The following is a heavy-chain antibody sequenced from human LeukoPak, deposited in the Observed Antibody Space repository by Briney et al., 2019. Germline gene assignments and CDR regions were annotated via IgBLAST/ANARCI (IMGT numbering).Heavy chain of an antibody. CDR3: ARDCGGSCYPGLPTWDY. CDR2: ISAYNGNT. V-gene: IGHV1-18*01. D-gene: IGHD2-15*01. CDR1: GYTFTSYG. Sequence: WASVTVSCKASGYTFTSYGISWVRQAPGQGLEWMGWISAYNGNTNYAQKLQGRVTMTTDTSTSTAYMELRSLRSDDTAVYYCARDCGGSCYPGLPTWDYWGQGTLVTVSS. J-gene: IGHJ4*02.